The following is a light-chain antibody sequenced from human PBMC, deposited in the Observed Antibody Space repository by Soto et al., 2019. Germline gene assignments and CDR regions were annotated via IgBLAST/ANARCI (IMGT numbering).Light chain of an antibody. CDR3: AAWDDSLSGPYVV. CDR1: SSNIGSNY. CDR2: RNN. Sequence: QLVLTQPPSASGTPGQRVTISCSGSSSNIGSNYVYWYQQLPGTAPKLLIYRNNQRPSGVPDRFSGSKSGTSASLAISGLRSEDEADYDGAAWDDSLSGPYVVFGGGTKLTVL. J-gene: IGLJ2*01. V-gene: IGLV1-47*01.